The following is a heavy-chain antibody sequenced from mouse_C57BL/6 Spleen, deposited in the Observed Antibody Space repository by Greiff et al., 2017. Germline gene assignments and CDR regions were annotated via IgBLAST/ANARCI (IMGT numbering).Heavy chain of an antibody. CDR1: GYSITSGYD. D-gene: IGHD2-4*01. Sequence: EVKVEESGPGLVKPSQSLSLTCTVTGYSITSGYDWHWIRHFPGNKLEWMGYISYSGSTNYNPSLKSRISITHDTSKNHFFLKLNSVTTEDTATNSCAREGEMITTRYFDVWGTGTTVTVSS. CDR3: AREGEMITTRYFDV. J-gene: IGHJ1*03. V-gene: IGHV3-1*01. CDR2: ISYSGST.